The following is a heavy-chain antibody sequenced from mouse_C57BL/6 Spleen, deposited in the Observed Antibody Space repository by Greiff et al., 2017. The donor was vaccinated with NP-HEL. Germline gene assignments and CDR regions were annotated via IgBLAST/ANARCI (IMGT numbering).Heavy chain of an antibody. J-gene: IGHJ4*01. Sequence: EVQRVESGGGLVKPGGSLKLSCAASGFTFSDYGMHWVRQAPEKGLEWVAYISSGSSTIYYADTVKGRFTISRDNAKNTLFLQMTSLRSEDTAMYYCARNLRGYAMDYWGQGTSVTVSS. CDR2: ISSGSSTI. D-gene: IGHD5-1*01. CDR1: GFTFSDYG. V-gene: IGHV5-17*01. CDR3: ARNLRGYAMDY.